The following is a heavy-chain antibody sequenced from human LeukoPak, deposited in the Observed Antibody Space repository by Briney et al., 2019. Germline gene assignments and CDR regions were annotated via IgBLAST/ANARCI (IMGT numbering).Heavy chain of an antibody. V-gene: IGHV4-39*07. J-gene: IGHJ4*02. CDR3: AVKKLWWLIDY. CDR2: IYYSGST. Sequence: SETLSLTCTVAGASISSSSYYWGWLRQPPGKGLEWIGSIYYSGSTYYNPSLKSRVTITIDTSKNQFYLKLSSVTAADTAVYYCAVKKLWWLIDYWGQGTLVTVSS. CDR1: GASISSSSYY. D-gene: IGHD2-21*01.